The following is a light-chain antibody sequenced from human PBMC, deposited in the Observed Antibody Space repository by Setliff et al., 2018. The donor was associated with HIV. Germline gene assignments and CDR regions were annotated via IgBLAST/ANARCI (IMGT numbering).Light chain of an antibody. CDR1: ISDVGTYDR. J-gene: IGLJ1*01. Sequence: SVLTQPPSVSGSPGQSVTISCTGTISDVGTYDRVSWYQQPPGTAPKLMIYEVSNRPSGVPDRFSGSKSGNTASLIISGLQAEDEADYYCFSFTSSSTYVFGPGTKVTVL. CDR3: FSFTSSSTYV. CDR2: EVS. V-gene: IGLV2-18*02.